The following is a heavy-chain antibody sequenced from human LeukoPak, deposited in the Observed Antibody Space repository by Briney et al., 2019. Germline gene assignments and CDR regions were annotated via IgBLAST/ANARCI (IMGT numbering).Heavy chain of an antibody. CDR2: ISYDGSNK. V-gene: IGHV3-30*04. Sequence: GGSLRLSCAASGFTFSSYAMHWVRQAPGKGLEWVAAISYDGSNKYYADSVKGRFTISRDNSKNTLYLQMNSLRAEDTAVYYCARDEFIWGIAAAGTRVFDYWGQGTLVTVSS. D-gene: IGHD6-13*01. J-gene: IGHJ4*02. CDR1: GFTFSSYA. CDR3: ARDEFIWGIAAAGTRVFDY.